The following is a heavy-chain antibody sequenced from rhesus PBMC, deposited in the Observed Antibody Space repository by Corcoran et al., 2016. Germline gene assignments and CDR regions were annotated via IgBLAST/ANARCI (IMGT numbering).Heavy chain of an antibody. V-gene: IGHV3-37*01. Sequence: EVQLVESGGGLVQPGGSLRLSCAASGFSFIDHYMDWVRQAPGKGLDWVSSISGSGSSTHYAESVKGRFTISRDNAKNILYLQINSPRAEDTGVYYCAREGLPRGTAAATDNWGQGVLVTVSS. CDR2: ISGSGSST. J-gene: IGHJ4*01. CDR3: AREGLPRGTAAATDN. CDR1: GFSFIDHY. D-gene: IGHD6-31*01.